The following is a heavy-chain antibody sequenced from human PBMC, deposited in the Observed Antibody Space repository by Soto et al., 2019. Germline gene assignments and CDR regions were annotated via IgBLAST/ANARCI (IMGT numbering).Heavy chain of an antibody. J-gene: IGHJ6*02. Sequence: EVQLVESGGGLVQPGGSLKLSCAASGFTFSGSAMHWVRQASGKGLEWVGRIRSKANSYATAYAASGKGRFTISRDDAKNTAYLQMNRLKTADPAVYYCTGGGYYYYYGMDVWGQGTTVTVSS. V-gene: IGHV3-73*01. CDR1: GFTFSGSA. CDR2: IRSKANSYAT. D-gene: IGHD3-16*01. CDR3: TGGGYYYYYGMDV.